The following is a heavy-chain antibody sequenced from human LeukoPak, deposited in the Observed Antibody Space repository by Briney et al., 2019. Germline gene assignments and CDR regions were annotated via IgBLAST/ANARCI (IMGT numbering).Heavy chain of an antibody. D-gene: IGHD3-22*01. CDR1: GFTFSSYA. J-gene: IGHJ6*02. V-gene: IGHV3-30-3*01. CDR3: AREYYYDSSGYPKNYGMDV. CDR2: ISYNGSNK. Sequence: PGRSLRLSCVASGFTFSSYAIHWVRQAPGKGLEWVAVISYNGSNKNYADSVKGRFTISRDNSKNTLYLQMNSLRAEDTAVYYCAREYYYDSSGYPKNYGMDVWGQGTTVTVSS.